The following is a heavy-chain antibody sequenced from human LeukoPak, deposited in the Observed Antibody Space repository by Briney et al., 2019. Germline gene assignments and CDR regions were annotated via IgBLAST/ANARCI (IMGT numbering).Heavy chain of an antibody. Sequence: GGSLRLSCAASGFTFSSYWMNWARQAPGKGLEWVASINHNGNVNYYVDSVKGRFTISRDNAKNSLYLQMNSLRAEDTAIYYCARQLWIRPPDFWGQGTLVTVSS. CDR1: GFTFSSYW. D-gene: IGHD3-10*01. CDR3: ARQLWIRPPDF. V-gene: IGHV3-7*03. J-gene: IGHJ4*02. CDR2: INHNGNVN.